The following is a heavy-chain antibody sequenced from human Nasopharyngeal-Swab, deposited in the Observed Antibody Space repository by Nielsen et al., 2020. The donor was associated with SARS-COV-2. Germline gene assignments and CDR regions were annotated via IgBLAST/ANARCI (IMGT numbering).Heavy chain of an antibody. V-gene: IGHV1-46*02. Sequence: ASVKVFCKASGYTFYNYYIHWVRQAPRQGLEWMGMINPGRGGTTYAQKFQGRVTITRDTSTSTVFMDLSSLRSEDTAVYYCARRGRCSGSSCDMDVWGQGTMVTVSS. D-gene: IGHD2-2*01. CDR3: ARRGRCSGSSCDMDV. J-gene: IGHJ6*02. CDR2: INPGRGGT. CDR1: GYTFYNYY.